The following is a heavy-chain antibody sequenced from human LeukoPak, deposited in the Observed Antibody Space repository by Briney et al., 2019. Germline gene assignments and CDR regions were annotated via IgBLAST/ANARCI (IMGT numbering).Heavy chain of an antibody. Sequence: GGSLRLSCAASGFTFSSYSMNWVRQAPGKGLGWVSSISSSSSYIYYADSVKGRFTISRDNAKNSLYLQMNSLRAEDTAVYYCAREVIAVAGGDWGQGTLVTVSS. CDR1: GFTFSSYS. D-gene: IGHD6-19*01. J-gene: IGHJ4*02. CDR3: AREVIAVAGGD. V-gene: IGHV3-21*01. CDR2: ISSSSSYI.